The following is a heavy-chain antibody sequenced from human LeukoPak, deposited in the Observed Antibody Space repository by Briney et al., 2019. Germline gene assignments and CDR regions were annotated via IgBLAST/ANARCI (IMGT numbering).Heavy chain of an antibody. Sequence: ASLKVSSKLSGFTLSELSIYWVRQAPGKGLGWVGGFDPKEGAAVYTERFRGSVILTDDRTSNTAYMDLSSLGAVYTSVDYCATGSFCTTTSWPGYGNYYYFMDVCGEGTTVTV. CDR3: ATGSFCTTTSWPGYGNYYYFMDV. D-gene: IGHD1-1*01. CDR1: GFTLSELS. V-gene: IGHV1-24*01. CDR2: FDPKEGAA. J-gene: IGHJ6*03.